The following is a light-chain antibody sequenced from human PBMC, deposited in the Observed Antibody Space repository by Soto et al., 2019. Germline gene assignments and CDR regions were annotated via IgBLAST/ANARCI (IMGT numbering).Light chain of an antibody. V-gene: IGKV3-20*01. CDR2: GAS. J-gene: IGKJ1*01. CDR1: QSVSSNY. CDR3: QQYDSWPT. Sequence: EVVLTQSPGTLSLSPGERATLSCRASQSVSSNYVAWYQQIPGQTPRLLIYGASSRATGIPDRFSGSGSGTEFTLTISSLQSEDFALYYCQQYDSWPTFGQGTKVDIK.